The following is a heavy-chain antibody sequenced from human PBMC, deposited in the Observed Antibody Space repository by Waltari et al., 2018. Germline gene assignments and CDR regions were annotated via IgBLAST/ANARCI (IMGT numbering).Heavy chain of an antibody. CDR3: ASPLLQVTTNGDDAFDI. V-gene: IGHV1-69*04. D-gene: IGHD4-17*01. CDR1: GGTFSSYA. J-gene: IGHJ3*02. CDR2: IIPILGIA. Sequence: QVQLVQSGAEVKKPGSSVKVSCKASGGTFSSYAISWVRQAPGQGLEWMGGIIPILGIANYAQKFQGRVTITADESTSTAYMELSSLRSEDTAVYYCASPLLQVTTNGDDAFDIWGQGTMVTVSS.